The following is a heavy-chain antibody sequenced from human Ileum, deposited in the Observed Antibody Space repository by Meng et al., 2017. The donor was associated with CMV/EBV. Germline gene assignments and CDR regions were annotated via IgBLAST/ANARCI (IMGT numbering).Heavy chain of an antibody. CDR3: VRDNHYDFWSGYGG. Sequence: GGSLKISCAVSGFSISRYYMSWVRQAPGKGLEWVSVIFSDGNTHYADSVKGRFTISRDNSKNTLYLQMNSLRAEDTAVYYCVRDNHYDFWSGYGGWGQGTLVTVSS. D-gene: IGHD3-3*01. V-gene: IGHV3-66*02. J-gene: IGHJ4*02. CDR2: IFSDGNT. CDR1: GFSISRYY.